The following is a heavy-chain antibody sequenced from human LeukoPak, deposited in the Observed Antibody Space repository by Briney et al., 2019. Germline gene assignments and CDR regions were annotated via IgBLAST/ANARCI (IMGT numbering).Heavy chain of an antibody. J-gene: IGHJ4*02. Sequence: GASVKVSCKASGYTFTSYGISWVRQAPGQGLEWMGWISAYNGNTNYAQKLQGRVTMTTDTSTSRAYMELRSLRSDDTAVYYCARDLPPGYCSSTSCRYYFDYWGQGTLVTVSS. CDR2: ISAYNGNT. CDR3: ARDLPPGYCSSTSCRYYFDY. V-gene: IGHV1-18*01. D-gene: IGHD2-2*03. CDR1: GYTFTSYG.